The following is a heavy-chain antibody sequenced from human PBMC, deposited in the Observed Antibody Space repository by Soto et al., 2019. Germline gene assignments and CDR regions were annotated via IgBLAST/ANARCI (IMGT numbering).Heavy chain of an antibody. D-gene: IGHD2-15*01. CDR2: IAYFGRTI. CDR1: GFTFSSYG. V-gene: IGHV3-48*02. CDR3: ARDIGPYWYFDL. Sequence: GGSLRLSCAASGFTFSSYGMHWVRQAPGKGLEWVAYIAYFGRTIHYADSVKGRFTISRDNAANSLFLQLNSLRDEDTAVYYCARDIGPYWYFDLWGRGTLVTVSS. J-gene: IGHJ2*01.